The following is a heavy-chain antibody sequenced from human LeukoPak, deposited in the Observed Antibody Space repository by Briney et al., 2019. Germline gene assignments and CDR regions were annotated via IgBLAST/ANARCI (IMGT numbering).Heavy chain of an antibody. CDR3: AREIIRGYLDQ. J-gene: IGHJ4*02. Sequence: GGSLRLSCAASGFTFSSHTMNWVRQAPGKGLEWVSSLSSSSIFIYYADSVKGRFTISRDNAKNSLDPQMNSLRVDDTAVYYCAREIIRGYLDQWGQGTLVTVSS. D-gene: IGHD2-15*01. V-gene: IGHV3-21*01. CDR1: GFTFSSHT. CDR2: LSSSSIFI.